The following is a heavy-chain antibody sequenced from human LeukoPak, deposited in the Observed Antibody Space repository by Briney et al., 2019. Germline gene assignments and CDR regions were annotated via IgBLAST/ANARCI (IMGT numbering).Heavy chain of an antibody. D-gene: IGHD4-11*01. CDR2: IYYNGAT. Sequence: SETLSLTCTVSGGSISGYYWSWIRQPPGKGLEWVGYIYYNGATNYNSSLKSRVTISVYASKNQFSLKLTSVSAADTAVYYCARGGNSNYNHSPYWGQGTLVTVSS. J-gene: IGHJ4*02. V-gene: IGHV4-59*01. CDR3: ARGGNSNYNHSPY. CDR1: GGSISGYY.